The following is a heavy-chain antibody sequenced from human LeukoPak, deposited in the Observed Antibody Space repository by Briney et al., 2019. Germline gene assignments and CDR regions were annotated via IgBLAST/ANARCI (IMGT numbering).Heavy chain of an antibody. CDR2: ISVYNGNT. V-gene: IGHV1-18*01. CDR3: ARKIGYCSGGNCPQDY. D-gene: IGHD2-15*01. Sequence: ASVKVSCKASGYTFSSYGLSWVRQAPGQGLEWMGWISVYNGNTNYAQKVQDRITMTTDTSTNTAYMELRSLRSDDTAVYYCARKIGYCSGGNCPQDYWGQGTLVTVSS. J-gene: IGHJ4*02. CDR1: GYTFSSYG.